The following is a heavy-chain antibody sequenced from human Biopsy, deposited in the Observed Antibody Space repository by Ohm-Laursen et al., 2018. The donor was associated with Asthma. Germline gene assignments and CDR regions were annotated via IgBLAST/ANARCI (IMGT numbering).Heavy chain of an antibody. J-gene: IGHJ6*02. V-gene: IGHV3-33*01. Sequence: SLRLSCAATGFTFTTYGMHWVRQAPGRGLEWVGVIWFDGSKKYYADSVKGRFTISRDNSKKMLYLQMNSLRAEDTAVYYCATNSGAYKNSLGDGLDVWGQGTTVIVSS. CDR3: ATNSGAYKNSLGDGLDV. CDR2: IWFDGSKK. D-gene: IGHD1-26*01. CDR1: GFTFTTYG.